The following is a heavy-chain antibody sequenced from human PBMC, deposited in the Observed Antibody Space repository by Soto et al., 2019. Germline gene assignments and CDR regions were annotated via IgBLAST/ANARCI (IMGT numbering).Heavy chain of an antibody. CDR3: ASALVGYCSGGSWFTYNWFDP. CDR2: IIPICGTA. D-gene: IGHD2-15*01. V-gene: IGHV1-69*13. J-gene: IGHJ5*02. Sequence: SVKVPCYAAGGTYCSYSSVWGLRQPGQGREWMGGIIPICGTANYSQKFQGRVTITADESTSTAYMELSSLRSEDTAVYYCASALVGYCSGGSWFTYNWFDPWGQGTLVTVSS. CDR1: GGTYCSYS.